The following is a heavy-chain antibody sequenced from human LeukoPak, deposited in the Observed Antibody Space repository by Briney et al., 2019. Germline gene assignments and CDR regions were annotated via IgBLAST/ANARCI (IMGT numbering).Heavy chain of an antibody. D-gene: IGHD2-2*01. Sequence: SESLSLTCTVYGGSISSYYWSWVRQPPGKGGGWVGYIYYSGSTNYNPSLKSRVTISVDTSKNQFSLKLSSVTAADTAVYYCARVDSGYYCSSTSCYDWFDPWGQGTLVTVSS. CDR2: IYYSGST. V-gene: IGHV4-59*13. J-gene: IGHJ5*02. CDR1: GGSISSYY. CDR3: ARVDSGYYCSSTSCYDWFDP.